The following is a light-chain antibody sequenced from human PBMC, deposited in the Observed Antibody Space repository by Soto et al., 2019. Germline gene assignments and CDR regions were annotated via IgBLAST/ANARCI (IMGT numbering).Light chain of an antibody. V-gene: IGKV1-5*01. J-gene: IGKJ1*01. Sequence: DIQMTQSPSTLSASVGDRVTITCRASQSISSWLAWYQQKPGKPPKLLIYDASSLESGVPSRFSGSGSGTEFTLTISSLQPDDFATYYCQQYNSYPWTFGQGTKVEIK. CDR1: QSISSW. CDR3: QQYNSYPWT. CDR2: DAS.